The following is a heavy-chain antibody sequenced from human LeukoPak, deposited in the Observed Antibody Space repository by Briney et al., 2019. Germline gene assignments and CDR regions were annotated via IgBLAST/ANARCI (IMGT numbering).Heavy chain of an antibody. CDR3: TRRAVGSAYYYSMDT. CDR1: GYTFISYD. D-gene: IGHD6-19*01. CDR2: MNSKIGHT. V-gene: IGHV1-8*01. J-gene: IGHJ6*03. Sequence: ASVKVSCMASGYTFISYDLNWVRQVPGQGREWVGWMNSKIGHTGYAQTFQGRVTITRNTSISTAFMGLSRLRSEDTAVYYCTRRAVGSAYYYSMDTWGKRTTVTVSS.